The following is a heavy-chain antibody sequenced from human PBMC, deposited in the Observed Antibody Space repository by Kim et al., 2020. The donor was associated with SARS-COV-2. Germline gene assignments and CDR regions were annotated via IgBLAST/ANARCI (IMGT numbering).Heavy chain of an antibody. V-gene: IGHV3-53*01. J-gene: IGHJ6*02. D-gene: IGHD6-13*01. CDR3: ARDSTWAAAGIEGRDYYYYYGMDV. CDR2: IYSGGST. Sequence: GGSLRLSCAASGFTVSSNYMSWVRQAPGKGLEWVSVIYSGGSTYYADSVKGRFTISRDNSKNTLYLQMNSLRAEDTAVYYCARDSTWAAAGIEGRDYYYYYGMDVWGQGTTVTVSS. CDR1: GFTVSSNY.